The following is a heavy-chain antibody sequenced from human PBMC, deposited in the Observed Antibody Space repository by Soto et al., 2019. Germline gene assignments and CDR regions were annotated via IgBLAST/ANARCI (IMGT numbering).Heavy chain of an antibody. V-gene: IGHV4-59*01. D-gene: IGHD6-13*01. Sequence: QVQLQESGPGLVKPSETLSLTCTVSGVSISSYYWIWIRQPPGKGLEWIGYIYYSGNTNYNPSLKSRVTISIDASKNQFSLELSSVTAADSAVYFCARGIGQQLPPLDWGQGTLVTVSS. CDR1: GVSISSYY. CDR3: ARGIGQQLPPLD. J-gene: IGHJ4*02. CDR2: IYYSGNT.